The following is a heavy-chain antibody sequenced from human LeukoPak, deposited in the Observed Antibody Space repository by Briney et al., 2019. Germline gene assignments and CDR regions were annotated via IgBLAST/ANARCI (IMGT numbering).Heavy chain of an antibody. D-gene: IGHD3-16*01. CDR2: MNQLGNEK. J-gene: IGHJ4*02. Sequence: PGGSLRLSCAASKFTFSDYWMTWVRQAPGKGPEWVAYMNQLGNEKNYLDSVKGRFTISRDNAKNSLYRQMTSLRADDTAVYYCARGTYYYEFWGQGTLVTVSS. V-gene: IGHV3-7*04. CDR1: KFTFSDYW. CDR3: ARGTYYYEF.